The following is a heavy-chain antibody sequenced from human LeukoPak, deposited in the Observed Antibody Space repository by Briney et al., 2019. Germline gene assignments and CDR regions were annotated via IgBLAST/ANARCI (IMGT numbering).Heavy chain of an antibody. J-gene: IGHJ3*02. D-gene: IGHD3-3*01. Sequence: SVKVSCKASGGTFSSYAISWVRQAPGQGLEWMGGIIPIFGTANYAQKFQGRVTITADESTSTAYMELSSLRSEDAAVYYCARGGVRYDFWSGPPQKHDAFDIWGQGTMVTVSS. CDR2: IIPIFGTA. CDR1: GGTFSSYA. CDR3: ARGGVRYDFWSGPPQKHDAFDI. V-gene: IGHV1-69*13.